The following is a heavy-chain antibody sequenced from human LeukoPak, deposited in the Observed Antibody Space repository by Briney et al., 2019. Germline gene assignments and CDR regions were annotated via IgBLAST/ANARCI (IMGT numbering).Heavy chain of an antibody. CDR3: ARDQGHSSSWYGPLDN. J-gene: IGHJ4*02. CDR1: AYSISSGYY. CDR2: SYHSGST. Sequence: SETLSLTCVVSAYSISSGYYRGWLRQPPGKGMEWTASSYHSGSTYYNPSLNSRVTLSVDTSKNEFSPKVSSVTAADTALYYCARDQGHSSSWYGPLDNWGQGTLVTVSS. D-gene: IGHD6-13*01. V-gene: IGHV4-38-2*02.